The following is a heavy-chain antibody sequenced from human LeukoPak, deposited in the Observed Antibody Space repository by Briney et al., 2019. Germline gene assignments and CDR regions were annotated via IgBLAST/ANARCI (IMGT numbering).Heavy chain of an antibody. J-gene: IGHJ4*02. CDR2: IYHSGST. Sequence: PETLSLTCTVSGYSISSGYYWGWIRQPPGKGLEWIGSIYHSGSTYYNPSLKSLVTISVDTSKNQFSLKLSSVTAADTAVYYCAKSSYSIFDYWGQGTLVTVSS. D-gene: IGHD5-18*01. V-gene: IGHV4-38-2*02. CDR3: AKSSYSIFDY. CDR1: GYSISSGYY.